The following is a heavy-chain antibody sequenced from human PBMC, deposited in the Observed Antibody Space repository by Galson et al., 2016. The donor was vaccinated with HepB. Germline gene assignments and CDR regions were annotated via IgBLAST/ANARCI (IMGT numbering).Heavy chain of an antibody. V-gene: IGHV4-30-2*01. CDR2: IYYSGSA. CDR3: ARVKGSAQDY. J-gene: IGHJ4*02. CDR1: GGFIASGGYS. D-gene: IGHD3-10*01. Sequence: PLSLTYAVSGGFIASGGYSWSWIRQPPGKGLEWIGYIYYSGSAFYNPSLKSRVTISVDLSENHFSLRLTTVSAADTAMYYCARVKGSAQDYWGQGTLVIVSS.